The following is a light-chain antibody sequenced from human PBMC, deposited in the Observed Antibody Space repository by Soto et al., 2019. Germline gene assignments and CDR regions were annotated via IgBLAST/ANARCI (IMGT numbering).Light chain of an antibody. J-gene: IGKJ1*01. CDR1: QSVSSSY. CDR3: QQYGSSPLTWT. Sequence: EIGLTQSPGTLSLSPGERATFSCRASQSVSSSYLAWYQQQPGQTPRLLIYGASSRATGIPDRFSCSVSGTDVPLTISRLEPEDFAVYYCQQYGSSPLTWTFGQGTKVDIK. CDR2: GAS. V-gene: IGKV3-20*01.